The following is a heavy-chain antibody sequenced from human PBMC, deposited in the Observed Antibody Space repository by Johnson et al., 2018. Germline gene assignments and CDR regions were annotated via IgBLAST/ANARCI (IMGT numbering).Heavy chain of an antibody. CDR2: IKSKRDGGTT. J-gene: IGHJ6*03. V-gene: IGHV3-15*07. CDR1: SFTFSNAW. Sequence: VQLQESGGGLVQPGGSLRLSCAASSFTFSNAWMNWVRQAPGKGLDWVGRIKSKRDGGTTDYAAPVKGRFTIPRGDSQNTRYLQKNSPKTEDTAVYYSTTELNSSRGYYYMDVWGTGTAVTGSS. D-gene: IGHD6-13*01. CDR3: TTELNSSRGYYYMDV.